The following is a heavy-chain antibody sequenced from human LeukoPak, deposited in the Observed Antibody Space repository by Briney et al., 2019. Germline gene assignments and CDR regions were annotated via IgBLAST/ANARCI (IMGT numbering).Heavy chain of an antibody. CDR3: ASRKLGNDY. CDR2: IYTSGST. J-gene: IGHJ4*02. V-gene: IGHV4-61*02. D-gene: IGHD7-27*01. CDR1: GGSISSGNYY. Sequence: PSETLSLTCTVSGGSISSGNYYWSWIRKPAGKGLEWIGRIYTSGSTNYNPSLKSRVTISVDTSKNQFSLKLSSVTAADTAVYYCASRKLGNDYWGQGTLVTVSS.